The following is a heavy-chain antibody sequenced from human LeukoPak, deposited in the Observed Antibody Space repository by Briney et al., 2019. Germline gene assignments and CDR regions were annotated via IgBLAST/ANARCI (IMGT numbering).Heavy chain of an antibody. J-gene: IGHJ4*02. CDR1: GGSISSYH. CDR2: IYYSGST. Sequence: SETLSLTCTVSGGSISSYHWSWIRQPPGKGLEWIGYIYYSGSTNYNPSLKSRVTISVDTSKNQFSLKLSSVTAADTAVYYCARGGSGSSWYRYWGQGTLVTVSS. CDR3: ARGGSGSSWYRY. D-gene: IGHD6-13*01. V-gene: IGHV4-59*01.